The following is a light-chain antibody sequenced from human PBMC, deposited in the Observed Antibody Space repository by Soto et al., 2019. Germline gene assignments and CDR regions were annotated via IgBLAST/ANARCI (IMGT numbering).Light chain of an antibody. V-gene: IGLV2-14*03. Sequence: QSALTQPASMSGSPGQSITISCSGTPSDIGAYNYVSWYQHLPGKAPEVIIYDVTNRPSGVSSRFSGSKSGTTASLTISGLQAEDEANYYCGSYTITSTLMIFGGGTKLTVL. CDR2: DVT. J-gene: IGLJ2*01. CDR3: GSYTITSTLMI. CDR1: PSDIGAYNY.